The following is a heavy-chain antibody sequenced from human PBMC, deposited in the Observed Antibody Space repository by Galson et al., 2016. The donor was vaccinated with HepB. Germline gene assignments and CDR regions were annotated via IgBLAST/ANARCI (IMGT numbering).Heavy chain of an antibody. CDR1: GGFVSSRGYH. Sequence: SETLSLTCTVSGGFVSSRGYHWSWIRQPPGKGLEWIGHSESRSYNPSLRSRVTISLDTSKNQFSLKLTSVTAADTAIYFCATYIEGAGGTGSWGQGTLVFFSS. V-gene: IGHV4-61*08. CDR3: ATYIEGAGGTGS. CDR2: SESR. J-gene: IGHJ5*02. D-gene: IGHD3-16*01.